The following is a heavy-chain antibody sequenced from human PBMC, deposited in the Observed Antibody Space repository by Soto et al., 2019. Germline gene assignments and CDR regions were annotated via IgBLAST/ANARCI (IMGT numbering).Heavy chain of an antibody. CDR2: IYYSGST. D-gene: IGHD1-26*01. J-gene: IGHJ4*02. V-gene: IGHV4-59*01. CDR1: GGSISRYY. Sequence: SETLSLTCTVSGGSISRYYWSWIQKPPGKGLEWIGYIYYSGSTNYNPSLKSRVTISVDTSKNQFSLKLSSVTAADTAVYYCARFPEGGPYYFDYWGQGTLVTVSS. CDR3: ARFPEGGPYYFDY.